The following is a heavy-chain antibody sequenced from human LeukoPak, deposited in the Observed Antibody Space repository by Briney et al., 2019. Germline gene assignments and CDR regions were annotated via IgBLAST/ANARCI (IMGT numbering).Heavy chain of an antibody. J-gene: IGHJ5*02. CDR2: IKQDGSDK. D-gene: IGHD2-15*01. CDR1: GFTFSNYW. V-gene: IGHV3-7*01. CDR3: ARDTSVVVAAYNWFDP. Sequence: GGSPRLSYAASGFTFSNYWMSWVRQAPGKGLEWVANIKQDGSDKYYVDSVKGRFTISRDNSKNTLYLQMNSLRAEDTAVYYCARDTSVVVAAYNWFDPWGQGTLVTVSS.